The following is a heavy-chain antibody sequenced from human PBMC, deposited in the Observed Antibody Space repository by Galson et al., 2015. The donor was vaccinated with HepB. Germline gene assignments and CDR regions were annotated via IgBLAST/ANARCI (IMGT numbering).Heavy chain of an antibody. CDR1: GSTFTSYG. V-gene: IGHV1-18*01. J-gene: IGHJ6*02. CDR2: ISAYNGNT. CDR3: ARDWWRSASGIAVAGSHYYYYGMDV. D-gene: IGHD6-19*01. Sequence: SVKVSCKASGSTFTSYGISWVRQAPGQGLEWMGWISAYNGNTNYAQKLQGRVTMTTDTSTSTAYMELRSLRSDDTAVYYCARDWWRSASGIAVAGSHYYYYGMDVWGQGTTVTVSS.